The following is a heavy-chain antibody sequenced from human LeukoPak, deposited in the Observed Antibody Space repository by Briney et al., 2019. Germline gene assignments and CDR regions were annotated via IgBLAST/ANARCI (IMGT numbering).Heavy chain of an antibody. CDR3: ARTLYYYDSSGYFDY. CDR2: IYPGDSDT. Sequence: GESLKISCQGSGYNFASYWIAWVRQMPGKGLEWMGIIYPGDSDTRYSPSFQGQVTISADKSISTAYLQWSSLKASDTAMYYCARTLYYYDSSGYFDYWGRGTLVTVSS. J-gene: IGHJ4*02. D-gene: IGHD3-22*01. CDR1: GYNFASYW. V-gene: IGHV5-51*01.